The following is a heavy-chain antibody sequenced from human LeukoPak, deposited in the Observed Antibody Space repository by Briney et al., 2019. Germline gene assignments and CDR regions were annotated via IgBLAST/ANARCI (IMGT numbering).Heavy chain of an antibody. J-gene: IGHJ6*04. CDR2: IYHSRST. CDR3: ARWGVVPAAIYYYYGMDV. CDR1: GGSISSSNW. D-gene: IGHD2-2*02. Sequence: TSETLSLTCAVSGGSISSSNWWSWVRQPPGKGLEWIGEIYHSRSTNYNPSLKSRVTISVDKSKNQFSLKLSSVTAADTAVYYCARWGVVPAAIYYYYGMDVWGKGTTVTVSS. V-gene: IGHV4-4*02.